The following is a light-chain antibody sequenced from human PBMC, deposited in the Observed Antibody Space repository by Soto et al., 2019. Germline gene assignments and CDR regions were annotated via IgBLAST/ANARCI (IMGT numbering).Light chain of an antibody. CDR1: RSVSSSY. V-gene: IGKV3-20*01. CDR3: QQYGSSPPIT. CDR2: VAS. J-gene: IGKJ5*01. Sequence: EIVLTQSPGTLSLSPGERATLSCRASRSVSSSYLAWYQQKPGLAPRRLIYVASSRTTGIPDRFSGSGSGTDFTLTISSLEPEDFAVYYCQQYGSSPPITFGQGTRLEIK.